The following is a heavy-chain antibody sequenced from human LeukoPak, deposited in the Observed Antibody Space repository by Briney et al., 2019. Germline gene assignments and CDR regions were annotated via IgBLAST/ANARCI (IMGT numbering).Heavy chain of an antibody. CDR3: ALLRITMVRGFLDAFDI. D-gene: IGHD3-10*01. J-gene: IGHJ3*02. Sequence: TGGSLRLSCAASGFTFSSYAMSWVRQAPGKGLEWVSAIRGSGGSTYYADSVKGRFTISRDNSKNTLYLQMNSLRAEDTAVYYCALLRITMVRGFLDAFDIWGQGTMVTVSS. V-gene: IGHV3-23*01. CDR1: GFTFSSYA. CDR2: IRGSGGST.